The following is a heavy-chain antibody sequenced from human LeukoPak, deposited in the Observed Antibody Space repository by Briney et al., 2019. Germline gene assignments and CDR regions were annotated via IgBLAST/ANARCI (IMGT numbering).Heavy chain of an antibody. CDR3: ARLDGYDQIDY. V-gene: IGHV4-31*03. Sequence: SETLSLTCTVSGGSISSGGYYWSWIRQHPGKGLEWIGYIYYSGSTYYNPSLKSRVTISVDTSKNQFSLKLSSVTAADTAVYYCARLDGYDQIDYWGQGTLVTVSS. CDR1: GGSISSGGYY. D-gene: IGHD5-12*01. J-gene: IGHJ4*02. CDR2: IYYSGST.